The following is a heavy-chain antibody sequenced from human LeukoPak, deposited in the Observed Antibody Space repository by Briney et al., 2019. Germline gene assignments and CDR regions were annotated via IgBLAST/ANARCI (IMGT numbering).Heavy chain of an antibody. Sequence: GGSLRLSCAASGFTFSDYYMSWIRQAPGKGLEWVSYISSSGSIIYYAASVNGRFTISRDNAKNSLYLQMNSLRAEDTAVYYCARDPYSGSYGNYYYYFMDVWGKGTTVTISS. V-gene: IGHV3-11*04. CDR3: ARDPYSGSYGNYYYYFMDV. CDR1: GFTFSDYY. D-gene: IGHD1-26*01. J-gene: IGHJ6*03. CDR2: ISSSGSII.